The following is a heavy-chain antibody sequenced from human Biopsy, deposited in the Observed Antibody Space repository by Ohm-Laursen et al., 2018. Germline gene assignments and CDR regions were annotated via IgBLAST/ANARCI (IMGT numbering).Heavy chain of an antibody. CDR1: GFTFRDCG. CDR3: AKDRYNYTPIGGFSMDV. V-gene: IGHV3-30*18. Sequence: SLRLSCAASGFTFRDCGMLWVRQAPDKGLEWVAFIFYDGSNTYYADSVKGRFTISRDNSRDTLYLQMSSLRAEDTAVYYCAKDRYNYTPIGGFSMDVWGQGTTVTVSS. D-gene: IGHD5-18*01. CDR2: IFYDGSNT. J-gene: IGHJ6*02.